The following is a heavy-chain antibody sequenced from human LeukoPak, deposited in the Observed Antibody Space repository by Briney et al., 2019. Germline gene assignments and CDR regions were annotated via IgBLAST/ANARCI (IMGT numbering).Heavy chain of an antibody. CDR1: GYMSTSYC. CDR2: IFPGDSDT. Sequence: PGESLQISCPASGYMSTSYCIGWVRQMPAKGLEWMGIIFPGDSDTIYSPSFQGQVTISADKSTSTANLQWSSLKASDIAMYYCARSGGNYYAIWGQGTMVTVSS. J-gene: IGHJ3*02. V-gene: IGHV5-51*01. D-gene: IGHD1-26*01. CDR3: ARSGGNYYAI.